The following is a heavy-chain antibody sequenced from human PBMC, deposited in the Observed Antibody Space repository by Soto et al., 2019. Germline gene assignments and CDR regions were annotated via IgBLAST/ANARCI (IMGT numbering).Heavy chain of an antibody. CDR3: ARVNTVTTAYGMDV. Sequence: PGGSLRLSCAASGFTFSSYAMHWVRQAPGKGLEWVAVISYDGSNKYYADSVKGRSTISRDNSENTLYLQMNSLRAEDTAVYYCARVNTVTTAYGMDVWGQGTTVTVSS. V-gene: IGHV3-30-3*01. CDR2: ISYDGSNK. J-gene: IGHJ6*02. D-gene: IGHD4-17*01. CDR1: GFTFSSYA.